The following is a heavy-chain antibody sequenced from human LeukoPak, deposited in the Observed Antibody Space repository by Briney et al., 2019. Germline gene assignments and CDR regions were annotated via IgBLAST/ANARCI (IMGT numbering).Heavy chain of an antibody. Sequence: PGGSLRLSCAASGFTFSSYSMNWVRQAPGKGLEWVSSISSSSSYIYYADSVKGRFTISRDNAKNSLYLQMNSLRAEDTAVYYCARDRRLWGYCSSTSCFSYFDYWGQGTLVTVSS. CDR3: ARDRRLWGYCSSTSCFSYFDY. D-gene: IGHD2-2*01. CDR1: GFTFSSYS. V-gene: IGHV3-21*01. CDR2: ISSSSSYI. J-gene: IGHJ4*02.